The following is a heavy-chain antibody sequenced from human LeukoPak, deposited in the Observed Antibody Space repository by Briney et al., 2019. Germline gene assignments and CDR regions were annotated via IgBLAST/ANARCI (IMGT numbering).Heavy chain of an antibody. D-gene: IGHD3-22*01. CDR2: INAGNGNT. CDR1: GYTFTSYA. CDR3: ARALAIRITMIVPY. J-gene: IGHJ4*02. Sequence: ASVKVSCKASGYTFTSYAMHWVRQAPGQRLEWMGWINAGNGNTKYSQKFQGRVTITRDTSASTAYMELSSLRAEDTAVYYCARALAIRITMIVPYWGQRTLVTVSS. V-gene: IGHV1-3*01.